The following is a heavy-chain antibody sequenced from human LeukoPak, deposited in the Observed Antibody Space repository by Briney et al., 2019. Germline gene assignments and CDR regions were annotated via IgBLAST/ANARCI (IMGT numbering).Heavy chain of an antibody. CDR3: ARVRGSGLNLDY. D-gene: IGHD1-14*01. CDR2: ISSSGSTI. V-gene: IGHV3-48*03. J-gene: IGHJ4*02. CDR1: GFTFSSYE. Sequence: PGGSLRLSCAASGFTFSSYEMNWVRQAPGKGLEWVSYISSSGSTIYYADSVKGRFTISRDNAKKSLYLQMNSLRAEDTAVYYCARVRGSGLNLDYWGQGTLVTVSS.